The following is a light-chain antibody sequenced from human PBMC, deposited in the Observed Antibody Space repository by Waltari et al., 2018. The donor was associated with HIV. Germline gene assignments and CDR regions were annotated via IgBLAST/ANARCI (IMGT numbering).Light chain of an antibody. CDR3: QAWDGSNGV. CDR2: KDR. Sequence: SYELTQPPSVSVSPGQTARITSSGDKLEDKYVCLYQPQPGQSSGLVLYKDRERPSGIPQRFSGSNSGNTATLTISGTQATDEADYFCQAWDGSNGVFGGGTKLTVL. J-gene: IGLJ3*02. CDR1: KLEDKY. V-gene: IGLV3-1*01.